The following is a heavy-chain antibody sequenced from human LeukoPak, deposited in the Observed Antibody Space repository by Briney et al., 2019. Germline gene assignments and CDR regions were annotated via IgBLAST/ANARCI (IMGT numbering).Heavy chain of an antibody. CDR2: ISSAGTYI. CDR3: AKDRSGSYSQGLDY. Sequence: GGSLRLSCAASGFTFSTYSMNWVRQAPGKGLEWVSSISSAGTYIYYADSVKGRFTISRDNSKNTLYLQMNSLRAEDTAVYYCAKDRSGSYSQGLDYWGQGTLVTVSS. V-gene: IGHV3-21*01. J-gene: IGHJ4*02. CDR1: GFTFSTYS. D-gene: IGHD1-26*01.